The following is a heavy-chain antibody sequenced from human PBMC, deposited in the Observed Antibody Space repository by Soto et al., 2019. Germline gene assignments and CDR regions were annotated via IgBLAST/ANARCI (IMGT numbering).Heavy chain of an antibody. Sequence: QLHQWGAGLLTPSETLSLTCGAYGGPFNAYSWNWVRQPPGKVVEWIGQITPGGVTNYNPSLKSRVTKSIETSRNVFSLRLTSLPAADTAVDFCERRQAQGLHYWGQGSLVNVSS. CDR3: ERRQAQGLHY. J-gene: IGHJ4*02. D-gene: IGHD6-25*01. V-gene: IGHV4-34*01. CDR1: GGPFNAYS. CDR2: ITPGGVT.